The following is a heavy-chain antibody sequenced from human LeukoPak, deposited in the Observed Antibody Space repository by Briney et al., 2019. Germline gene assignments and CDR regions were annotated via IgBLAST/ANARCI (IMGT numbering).Heavy chain of an antibody. CDR1: TLTYSNTW. CDR2: IKSKPDGGTT. V-gene: IGHV3-15*01. CDR3: TTDQGDSRDFYSFDY. D-gene: IGHD3/OR15-3a*01. Sequence: GGSLRLSCAASTLTYSNTWMRWIRQAPGEGLEYVGRIKSKPDGGTTDYAAFVKGRFTISRDDSRNMLYLQMNSLKTEDTAVYYCTTDQGDSRDFYSFDYWGRGTLVTVSS. J-gene: IGHJ4*02.